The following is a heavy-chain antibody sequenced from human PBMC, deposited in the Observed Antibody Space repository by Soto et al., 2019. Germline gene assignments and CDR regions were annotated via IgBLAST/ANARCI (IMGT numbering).Heavy chain of an antibody. CDR2: IYYSGST. D-gene: IGHD2-15*01. Sequence: QVQLQESGPGLVKPSQTLSLTCTVSGGSISSGGYYWSWIRQHPGKGLEWIGYIYYSGSTYYNPSLKSRVTISVDTAKNQFSLKLSSVTAADTAVYYCARDGEYCSGGSCPLGAFDIWGQGTMVTVSS. CDR3: ARDGEYCSGGSCPLGAFDI. V-gene: IGHV4-31*03. CDR1: GGSISSGGYY. J-gene: IGHJ3*02.